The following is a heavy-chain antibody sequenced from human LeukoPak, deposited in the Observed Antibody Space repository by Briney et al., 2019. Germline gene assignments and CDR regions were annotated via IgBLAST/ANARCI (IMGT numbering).Heavy chain of an antibody. D-gene: IGHD3-22*01. CDR2: IYTSGST. CDR3: ARALRRYYDSSGWDY. V-gene: IGHV4-61*02. Sequence: SETLSLTCTVSGGSISSGSYYWSWIRQPAGKGLEWIGRIYTSGSTNYNPSLKSRVTISVDTSKNQFSLKLSSVTAADTAVYYCARALRRYYDSSGWDYWGQGTLVTVSS. CDR1: GGSISSGSYY. J-gene: IGHJ4*02.